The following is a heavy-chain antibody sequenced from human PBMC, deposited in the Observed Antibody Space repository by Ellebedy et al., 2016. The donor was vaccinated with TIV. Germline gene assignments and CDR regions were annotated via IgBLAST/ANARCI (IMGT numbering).Heavy chain of an antibody. Sequence: MPSETLSLTCTASGYSISSGYYRGWIRQPPGKALDWLCSIYHSGSTYYNPSLKSRVTISVDTSKNQFFLKLSFVTAADTAVYYCSRDRGAASFDPWGQGTLVTVSS. CDR1: GYSISSGYY. J-gene: IGHJ5*02. D-gene: IGHD6-25*01. CDR2: IYHSGST. V-gene: IGHV4-38-2*02. CDR3: SRDRGAASFDP.